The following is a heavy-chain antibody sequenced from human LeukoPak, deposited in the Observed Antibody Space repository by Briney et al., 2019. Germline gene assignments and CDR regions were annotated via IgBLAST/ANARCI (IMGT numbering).Heavy chain of an antibody. J-gene: IGHJ4*02. Sequence: PGGSLRLSCTASGFTFSDYYMSWIRQTPGKGLEWLSYISTRDNTIQYADSVKGRFTISRDNAKNSLYLQMNSLRAEDTAVYSCARDKTRGLGYSYSKSGNYFDYWGQGTLVTVSS. CDR1: GFTFSDYY. CDR2: ISTRDNTI. D-gene: IGHD5-18*01. V-gene: IGHV3-11*04. CDR3: ARDKTRGLGYSYSKSGNYFDY.